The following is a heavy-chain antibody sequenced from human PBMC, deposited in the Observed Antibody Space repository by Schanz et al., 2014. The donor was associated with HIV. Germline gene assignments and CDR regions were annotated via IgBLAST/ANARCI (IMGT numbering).Heavy chain of an antibody. V-gene: IGHV1-18*01. D-gene: IGHD4-17*01. CDR2: LTVYNGVT. CDR3: ARGNSHIAVPPTVVSDSFDP. J-gene: IGHJ5*02. CDR1: GYTFTSFV. Sequence: QVQLVQSGGEVKKPGASVTVSCTASGYTFTSFVINWVRQAPGQEPEWMGRLTVYNGVTKFPQKFQCRASVTMDSPTTAAYRELSALSAAATARYFCARGNSHIAVPPTVVSDSFDPWGQGTLVTVSS.